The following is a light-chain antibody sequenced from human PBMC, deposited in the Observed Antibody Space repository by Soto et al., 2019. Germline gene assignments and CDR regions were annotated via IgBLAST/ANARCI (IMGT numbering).Light chain of an antibody. J-gene: IGLJ1*01. CDR2: EGI. CDR3: SSHAGSNNYV. Sequence: QSVLTQPASVSGSPGQSITISCTGTSSTVGGFNVVSWYQQHPGKAPKVIIYEGIKRPSGVSNRFSGSNSGSTASLTVSGLQAEDEADYYCSSHAGSNNYVFGTGTKVTV. V-gene: IGLV2-14*02. CDR1: SSTVGGFNV.